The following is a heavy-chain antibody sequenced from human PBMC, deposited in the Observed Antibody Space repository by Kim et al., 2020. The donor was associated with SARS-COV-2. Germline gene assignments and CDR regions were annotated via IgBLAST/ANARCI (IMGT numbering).Heavy chain of an antibody. D-gene: IGHD3-16*01. CDR1: GDSVSRNTAT. J-gene: IGHJ6*02. V-gene: IGHV6-1*01. CDR3: ARRINPGGVVGGMDV. Sequence: SQTLSLTCAISGDSVSRNTATWHWIRQSPSRGLEWLGRTYYRSKWYNDYAESVKSRITISPDTSKNQFSLQLNSVTPEDTAVYYCARRINPGGVVGGMDVWGQGTTVTVSS. CDR2: TYYRSKWYN.